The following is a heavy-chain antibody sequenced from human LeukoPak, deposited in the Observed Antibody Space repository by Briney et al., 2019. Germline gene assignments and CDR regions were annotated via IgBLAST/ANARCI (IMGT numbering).Heavy chain of an antibody. CDR1: GFTFSSYG. CDR2: IRYDGSNK. CDR3: AVDSGWYRVFYAFDI. Sequence: GGSLRLSCAASGFTFSSYGMHWVRQAPGKGLEWVAFIRYDGSNKYYADSVKGRFTISRDNSRNTLYLQMNSLRAEDTAVYYCAVDSGWYRVFYAFDIWGQGTMVTVSS. V-gene: IGHV3-30*02. J-gene: IGHJ3*02. D-gene: IGHD6-19*01.